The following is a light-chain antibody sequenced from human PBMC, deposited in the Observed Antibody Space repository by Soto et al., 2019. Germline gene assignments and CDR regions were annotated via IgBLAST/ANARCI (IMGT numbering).Light chain of an antibody. V-gene: IGLV1-40*01. CDR3: QSYDNSLSGYV. CDR2: DNT. Sequence: QSGLTQPPSGSGAPGQRGTISCTGSSSNIGAGYDVHWYQQLPGAAPKLLIYDNTNRPSGVPDRFSGSKSGTSASLAITGPXSEDEADYYRQSYDNSLSGYVFGTGTKVNV. J-gene: IGLJ1*01. CDR1: SSNIGAGYD.